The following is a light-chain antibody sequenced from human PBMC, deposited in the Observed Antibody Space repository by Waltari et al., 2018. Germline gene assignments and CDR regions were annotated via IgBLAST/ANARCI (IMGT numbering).Light chain of an antibody. CDR2: DAS. J-gene: IGKJ1*01. CDR1: QSVSRA. Sequence: EIVLTQSPGTLSFSLGERATLPCRASQSVSRALAWYQQKPGQAPRLLIYDASTRATGIPDRFSGSGSGTDFSLTISRLEPEDFAVYYCQKYVNLPATFGQGTKVEIK. CDR3: QKYVNLPAT. V-gene: IGKV3-20*01.